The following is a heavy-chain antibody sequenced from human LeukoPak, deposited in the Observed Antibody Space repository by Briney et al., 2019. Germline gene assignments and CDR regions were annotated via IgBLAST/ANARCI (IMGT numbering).Heavy chain of an antibody. CDR1: GFRFSSYE. D-gene: IGHD3-10*01. Sequence: GGSLRLSCAASGFRFSSYEMNWVRQAPGKGLEWVSYISSSGSTIYYADSVKGRFTISRDNAKNSLYLQMNSPRAEDTAVYYCARDPTNYYGSGSYNYYMDVWGKGTTVTISS. CDR2: ISSSGSTI. CDR3: ARDPTNYYGSGSYNYYMDV. J-gene: IGHJ6*03. V-gene: IGHV3-48*03.